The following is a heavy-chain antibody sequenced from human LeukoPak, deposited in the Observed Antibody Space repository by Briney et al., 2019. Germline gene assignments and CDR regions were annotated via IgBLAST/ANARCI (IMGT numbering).Heavy chain of an antibody. D-gene: IGHD4-17*01. V-gene: IGHV5-51*01. CDR1: GYSFTSYW. Sequence: GESLKISCKGSGYSFTSYWIGWVRQMPGKGLEWMGIIYPGDSDTRYSPSFQGQVTISADKSISTAYLQWSSLKASDTAMYYCARQTYGDYARSSYYYYYYMDVWGKGTTVTVSS. CDR3: ARQTYGDYARSSYYYYYYMDV. CDR2: IYPGDSDT. J-gene: IGHJ6*03.